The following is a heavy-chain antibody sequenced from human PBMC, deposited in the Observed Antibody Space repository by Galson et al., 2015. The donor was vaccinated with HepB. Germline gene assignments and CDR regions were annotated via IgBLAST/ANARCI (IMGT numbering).Heavy chain of an antibody. CDR2: IYSGGST. CDR1: GFTVSSNY. V-gene: IGHV3-66*01. Sequence: SLRLSCAASGFTVSSNYMSWVRQAPGKGLEWVSVIYSGGSTYYADSVKGRFTISRDNSKNTLYLQMNSLRAEDTAVYYCARETYGWLAMDVWGQGTTVTVSS. J-gene: IGHJ6*02. D-gene: IGHD6-19*01. CDR3: ARETYGWLAMDV.